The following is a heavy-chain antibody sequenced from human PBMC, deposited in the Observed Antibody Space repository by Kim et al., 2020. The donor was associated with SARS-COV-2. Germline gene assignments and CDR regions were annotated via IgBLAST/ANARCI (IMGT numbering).Heavy chain of an antibody. CDR2: IYYSGST. J-gene: IGHJ4*02. Sequence: SETLSLTCTVSGGSISSGGYYWSWIRQHPGKGLEWIGYIYYSGSTYYNPSLKSRVTISVDTSKNQFSLKLSSVTAADTAVYYCARALELWFEKGINYFDYWGQGTLVTVSS. CDR1: GGSISSGGYY. CDR3: ARALELWFEKGINYFDY. D-gene: IGHD3-10*01. V-gene: IGHV4-31*03.